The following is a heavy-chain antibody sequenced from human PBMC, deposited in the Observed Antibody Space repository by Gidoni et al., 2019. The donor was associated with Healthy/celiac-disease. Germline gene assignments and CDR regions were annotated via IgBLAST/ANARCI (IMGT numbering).Heavy chain of an antibody. V-gene: IGHV3-74*01. CDR3: ARGSSPAAAGLNWFDP. CDR1: GFTFSSYW. D-gene: IGHD6-13*01. J-gene: IGHJ5*02. Sequence: EVQLVESGGGLVQPGGSLRLSCAASGFTFSSYWMHWVRQAPGKGLLWVSRIKSAGSSTRYADSGKGRFTISRYNAKNTLYLQINSLRAADTAVYYCARGSSPAAAGLNWFDPWGQGTLVTVSS. CDR2: IKSAGSST.